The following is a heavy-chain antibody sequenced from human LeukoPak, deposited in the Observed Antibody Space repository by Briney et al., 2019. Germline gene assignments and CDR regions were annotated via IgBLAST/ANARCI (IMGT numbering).Heavy chain of an antibody. CDR3: ARSSGKQWLLRL. V-gene: IGHV3-48*02. D-gene: IGHD6-19*01. J-gene: IGHJ4*02. CDR2: ISSSGSTI. CDR1: GFTLSGNS. Sequence: GGSLRLSCAASGFTLSGNSMNWLRQAPGKGLEWVSYISSSGSTIYYADSVKGRFTISRDNAKNSLYLQMNSLRDEDTAVYYCARSSGKQWLLRLWGQGTLVTVSS.